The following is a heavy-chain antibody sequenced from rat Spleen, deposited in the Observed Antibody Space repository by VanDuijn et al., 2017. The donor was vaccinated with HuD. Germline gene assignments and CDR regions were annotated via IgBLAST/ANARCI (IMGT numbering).Heavy chain of an antibody. CDR1: GFTFSSYW. CDR3: GKDMNYYSTYPFYVMGA. J-gene: IGHJ4*01. CDR2: ISPDGGDT. D-gene: IGHD1-2*01. V-gene: IGHV5-58*01. Sequence: EVKLVESGGGLVQPGRSLKLSCAASGFTFSSYWMFWIRQAPGEGLEWLSSISPDGGDTYYPDSVKGRFTISRDNAENTVYLQMNSLRSEDTATYFCGKDMNYYSTYPFYVMGAWGQGTSVTVSS.